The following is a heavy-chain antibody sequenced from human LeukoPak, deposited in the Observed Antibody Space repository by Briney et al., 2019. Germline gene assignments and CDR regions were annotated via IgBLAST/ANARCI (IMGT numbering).Heavy chain of an antibody. D-gene: IGHD4-17*01. CDR2: VSGSGGTT. J-gene: IGHJ3*02. Sequence: GGSLRLSCAASGFTFSSYAMGWVRQAPGKGLEWVSAVSGSGGTTHYADSVKGRFTISRDNSKNTLYLQMNSLRAEDTAVYYCARGPSVSTVTTYDGSAFDIWGQGTMVTVSS. V-gene: IGHV3-23*01. CDR1: GFTFSSYA. CDR3: ARGPSVSTVTTYDGSAFDI.